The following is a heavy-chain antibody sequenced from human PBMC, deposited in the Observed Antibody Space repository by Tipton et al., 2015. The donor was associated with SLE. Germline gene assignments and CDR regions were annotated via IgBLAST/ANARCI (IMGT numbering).Heavy chain of an antibody. CDR3: AGYSSSDLNWFVP. Sequence: TLSLTCAVYGGAFSGYYWSWIRQPPGKGLEWIGEINHSGSTNYNPSLKGRVTISVDTSKNQFSLKLSSVTAADTAVYYCAGYSSSDLNWFVPWGQGALLTVSS. CDR1: GGAFSGYY. CDR2: INHSGST. D-gene: IGHD6-6*01. V-gene: IGHV4-34*01. J-gene: IGHJ5*02.